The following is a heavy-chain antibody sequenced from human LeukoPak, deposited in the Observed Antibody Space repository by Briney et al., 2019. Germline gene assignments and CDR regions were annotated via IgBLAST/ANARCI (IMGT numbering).Heavy chain of an antibody. D-gene: IGHD3-10*01. CDR2: ISYDGSNK. V-gene: IGHV3-30*07. Sequence: PGGSLRLSCAASGFTFSSYAMHWVRQAPGKGLEWVAVISYDGSNKYYADSVKGRFTISRDNSKNTLYLQMNSLRAEDTAVYYCAKGFSRTPYYYGMDVWGQGTTVTVSS. J-gene: IGHJ6*02. CDR3: AKGFSRTPYYYGMDV. CDR1: GFTFSSYA.